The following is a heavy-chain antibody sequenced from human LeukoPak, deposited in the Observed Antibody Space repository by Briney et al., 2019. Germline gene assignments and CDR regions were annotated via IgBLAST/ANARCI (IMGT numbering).Heavy chain of an antibody. V-gene: IGHV4-34*01. Sequence: SETLTLICAIYGGSFSDYPWTWIRQPPGKGLEWIGQIKHGGGTKYNPSLNSRVTMSLDTSKNQFSLKMTSVTAADTATYYCARGAHCYWGQVALVTVSS. CDR3: ARGAHCY. J-gene: IGHJ4*02. CDR2: IKHGGGT. CDR1: GGSFSDYP.